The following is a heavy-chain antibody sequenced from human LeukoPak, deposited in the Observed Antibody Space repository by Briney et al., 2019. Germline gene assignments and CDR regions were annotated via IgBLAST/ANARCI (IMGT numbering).Heavy chain of an antibody. D-gene: IGHD1-26*01. CDR3: ARAAWELLTTATIFDY. Sequence: PSETLSLTCAVSGGSISSSNWWSWVRQPPGRGLEWIGEIYHSGSTNYNPSLKSRVTISVDTSKNQFSLKLRSVTAADTAVYYCARAAWELLTTATIFDYWGQGTLVTVSS. CDR1: GGSISSSNW. J-gene: IGHJ4*02. V-gene: IGHV4-4*02. CDR2: IYHSGST.